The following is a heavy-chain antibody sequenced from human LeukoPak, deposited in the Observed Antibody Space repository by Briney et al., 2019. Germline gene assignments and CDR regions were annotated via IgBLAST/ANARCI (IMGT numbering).Heavy chain of an antibody. V-gene: IGHV3-23*01. Sequence: PGGSLRLSCAASGVTSGIYAMSWVRQAPGKGLEWVSAFSGGGDSFYADSVRGRFSISADRSRNILYLQMNSLRVEDTAVYYCGKEVERHFDLRYWGQGTPVTVSS. J-gene: IGHJ4*02. CDR2: FSGGGDS. CDR3: GKEVERHFDLRY. CDR1: GVTSGIYA. D-gene: IGHD2-15*01.